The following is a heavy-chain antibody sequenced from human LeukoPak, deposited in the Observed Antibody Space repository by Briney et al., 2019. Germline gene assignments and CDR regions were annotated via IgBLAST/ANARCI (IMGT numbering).Heavy chain of an antibody. D-gene: IGHD2-2*02. J-gene: IGHJ4*02. CDR2: ISYDGSNK. CDR1: GFTFSSYA. V-gene: IGHV3-30*01. Sequence: QPGGSLRLSCAASGFTFSSYAMHWVRQAPRKGLEWVAVISYDGSNKYYADSVKGRFTISRDNSTNTLYLQMNSLRAKDTAVYYCARDLPLYVWGQGTLVTVSS. CDR3: ARDLPLYV.